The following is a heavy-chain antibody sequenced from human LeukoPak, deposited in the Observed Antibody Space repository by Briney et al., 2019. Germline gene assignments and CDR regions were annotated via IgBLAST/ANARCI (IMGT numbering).Heavy chain of an antibody. D-gene: IGHD2/OR15-2a*01. V-gene: IGHV3-21*01. J-gene: IGHJ6*03. CDR3: ARVSDDYYYMDV. Sequence: GGSLRLSCAASGFTFSSYSMNWVRQAPGKGLEWVSSISRSGSYIYYADSVKGRFTISSDNTKNSLYLQMNSLRAEDTAVYYRARVSDDYYYMDVWGKGTTVTVSS. CDR2: ISRSGSYI. CDR1: GFTFSSYS.